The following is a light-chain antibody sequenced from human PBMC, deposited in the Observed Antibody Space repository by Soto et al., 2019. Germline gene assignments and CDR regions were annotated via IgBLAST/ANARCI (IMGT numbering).Light chain of an antibody. CDR1: QSVSSN. Sequence: SLSPAELSDSPGTRGPLACRASQSVSSNLAWYQQKPGQAPRLLIYGASTRATDIPARFSGSGSGTEFTLTINSLQSEDFAVYYCQQYNNWPITFGQGTRLEIK. CDR3: QQYNNWPIT. CDR2: GAS. V-gene: IGKV3D-15*01. J-gene: IGKJ5*01.